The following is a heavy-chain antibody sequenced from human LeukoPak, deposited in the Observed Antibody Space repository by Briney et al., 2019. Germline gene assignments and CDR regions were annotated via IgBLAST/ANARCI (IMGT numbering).Heavy chain of an antibody. CDR3: ARDSWGWDC. CDR1: GFTFSNYG. J-gene: IGHJ4*02. D-gene: IGHD3-16*01. V-gene: IGHV3-30*02. Sequence: GGSLRLSCAASGFTFSNYGMHWVRQAPGKGLEWVTFIHYDENSKYYADSVKGRFTISRDNSKDTVYLEMSSLRAEDTAVYYCARDSWGWDCWGQGTLVIVSS. CDR2: IHYDENSK.